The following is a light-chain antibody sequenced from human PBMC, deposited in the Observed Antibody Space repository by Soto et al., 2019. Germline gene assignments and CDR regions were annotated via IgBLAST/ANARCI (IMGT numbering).Light chain of an antibody. CDR1: QSVSSSH. V-gene: IGKV3-20*01. J-gene: IGKJ4*01. Sequence: EIVLTQSPGTLSLSPGERATLSCRASQSVSSSHLAWYQQKPGQAPRLLIYGASSRATGIPDRFSGSGSGTDFTLTISRLEPEDVVVYYCQQYGSSPPLTFGGGTKVEIK. CDR3: QQYGSSPPLT. CDR2: GAS.